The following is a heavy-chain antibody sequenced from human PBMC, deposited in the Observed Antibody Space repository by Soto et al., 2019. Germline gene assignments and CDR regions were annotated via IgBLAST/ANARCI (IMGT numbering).Heavy chain of an antibody. CDR1: GFTFSSYA. D-gene: IGHD2-8*01. CDR2: ISGSGGST. J-gene: IGHJ4*02. Sequence: GSLRLSCAASGFTFSSYAMSWVRQAPGKGLEWVSAISGSGGSTYYADSVKGRFTISRDNSKNTLYLQMNSLRAEDTAVYYCAKVSVLMVYASTSFVNPAPGPFDYWGQGTLVTVSS. CDR3: AKVSVLMVYASTSFVNPAPGPFDY. V-gene: IGHV3-23*01.